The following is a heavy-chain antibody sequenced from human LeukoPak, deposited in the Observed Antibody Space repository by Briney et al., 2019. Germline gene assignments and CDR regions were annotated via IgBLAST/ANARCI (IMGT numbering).Heavy chain of an antibody. CDR1: GYTFTSYY. V-gene: IGHV1-18*04. J-gene: IGHJ3*02. Sequence: GASVKVSCKASGYTFTSYYMYWVRQAPGQGLEWMGWISGYNGNTNCAQKLQGRVTMTTDTSTSTAYMELRSLRSDDAAVYYCARDTHRTSDAFDIWGQGTMVTVSS. CDR2: ISGYNGNT. CDR3: ARDTHRTSDAFDI.